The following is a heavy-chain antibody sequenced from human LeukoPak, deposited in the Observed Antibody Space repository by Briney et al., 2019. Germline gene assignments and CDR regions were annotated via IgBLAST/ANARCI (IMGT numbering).Heavy chain of an antibody. V-gene: IGHV1-2*04. CDR3: ARGPATIWYFDY. J-gene: IGHJ4*02. D-gene: IGHD5-12*01. Sequence: ASVKVSCKAYGYTFTGYYMHWVRQAPGQGLEWMGWINPNSGGTNYAQKFQGWVTMTRDTSISTAYMELSRLRSDDTAVYYCARGPATIWYFDYWGQGTLVTVSS. CDR2: INPNSGGT. CDR1: GYTFTGYY.